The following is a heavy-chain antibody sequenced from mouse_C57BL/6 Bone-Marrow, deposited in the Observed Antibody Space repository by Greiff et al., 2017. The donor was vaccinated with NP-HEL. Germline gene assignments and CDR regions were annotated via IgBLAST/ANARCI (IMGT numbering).Heavy chain of an antibody. CDR2: ISGGGGNT. J-gene: IGHJ3*01. V-gene: IGHV5-9*01. CDR3: ARQGTTVVAPVAY. CDR1: GFTFSSYT. D-gene: IGHD1-1*01. Sequence: DVMLVESGGGLVKPGGSLKLSCAASGFTFSSYTMSWVRQTPEKRLEWVATISGGGGNTYYPDSVKGRFTISRDNAKNTLYLQMSSLRSEDTALYYCARQGTTVVAPVAYWGQGTLVTVSA.